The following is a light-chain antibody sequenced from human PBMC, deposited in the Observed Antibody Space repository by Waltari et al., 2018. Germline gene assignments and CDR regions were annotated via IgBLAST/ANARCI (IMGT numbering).Light chain of an antibody. V-gene: IGKV4-1*01. J-gene: IGKJ1*01. CDR1: QSVLYSSNSQNY. CDR3: QQYYDIPWT. CDR2: WAS. Sequence: DIVMTQSPDSLAVSLGERVTINGKSSQSVLYSSNSQNYLAWYHQKTGQPPKLLIYWASSRESGVPDRFSGSESGTDFTLTISSLQAEDVAVYYCQQYYDIPWTFGQGTKVEIK.